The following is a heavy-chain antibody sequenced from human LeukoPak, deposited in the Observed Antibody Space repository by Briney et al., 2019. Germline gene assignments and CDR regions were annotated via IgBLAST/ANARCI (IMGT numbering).Heavy chain of an antibody. V-gene: IGHV3-9*01. Sequence: TGGSLRLSCAASGFTFDDYAMHWVRQAPGKGLEWVSGISWNSGSIGYADSVKGRFTISRDNAKNSLYLQMNSLRAEDTAVYYCARAPSSMVRGSYYGMDVWGQGTTVTVSS. D-gene: IGHD3-10*01. CDR3: ARAPSSMVRGSYYGMDV. CDR2: ISWNSGSI. CDR1: GFTFDDYA. J-gene: IGHJ6*02.